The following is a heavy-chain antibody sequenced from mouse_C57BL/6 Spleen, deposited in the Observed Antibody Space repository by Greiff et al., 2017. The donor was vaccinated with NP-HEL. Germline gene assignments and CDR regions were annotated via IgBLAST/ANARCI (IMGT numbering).Heavy chain of an antibody. CDR3: AREDGSSLFDY. J-gene: IGHJ2*01. Sequence: VQLQQPGAELVRPGSSVKLSCKASGYTFTSYWMHWVKQRPIQGLEWIGNIDPSDSDTHYNQKFKDKATLTADKSSSTAYMQLSSLTSEDSAVYYCAREDGSSLFDYWGQGTTLTVSS. D-gene: IGHD1-1*01. CDR2: IDPSDSDT. V-gene: IGHV1-52*01. CDR1: GYTFTSYW.